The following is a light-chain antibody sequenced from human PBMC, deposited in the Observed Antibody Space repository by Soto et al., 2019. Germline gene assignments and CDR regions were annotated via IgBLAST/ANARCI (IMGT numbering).Light chain of an antibody. Sequence: QSVLTQAPSASGTPGQRVTISCSGSSSNIGVNYVYWYQQVPGTAPKLLVFDDNQRTSGVPDRFSDSKSGTSAFLAISGLRSEDEADYYCAAWDNSLSGRVFGGGTQLTVL. J-gene: IGLJ3*02. CDR1: SSNIGVNY. V-gene: IGLV1-47*02. CDR3: AAWDNSLSGRV. CDR2: DDN.